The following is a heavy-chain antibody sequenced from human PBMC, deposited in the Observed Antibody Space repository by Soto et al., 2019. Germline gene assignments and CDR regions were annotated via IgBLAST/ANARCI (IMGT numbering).Heavy chain of an antibody. J-gene: IGHJ4*02. CDR1: GFRFNNYA. Sequence: QVQLVESGGGVVQSGGSLRLSCAASGFRFNNYAIDWVRQAPGKGLEWVAFISFDGRKQYYGDSVQGRFSISRDDSKNTVFLQMSSLRPEDTAVYYCAKTIGLRLGELAPDFWGQGTLVTVSS. V-gene: IGHV3-30*18. D-gene: IGHD3-16*01. CDR3: AKTIGLRLGELAPDF. CDR2: ISFDGRKQ.